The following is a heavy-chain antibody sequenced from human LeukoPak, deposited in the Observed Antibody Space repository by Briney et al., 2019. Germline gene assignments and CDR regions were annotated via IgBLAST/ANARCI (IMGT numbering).Heavy chain of an antibody. D-gene: IGHD7-27*01. V-gene: IGHV4-34*01. CDR2: INHSGST. Sequence: SETLSLTCAVYGGSFSGYYWSWLRQPPGKGLEWIGEINHSGSTNYNPSLKSRVTISVDTSKNQFSLKLSSVTAADTAVYYCARDGLSKRRRALTFDPWGQGTLVTVSS. J-gene: IGHJ5*02. CDR3: ARDGLSKRRRALTFDP. CDR1: GGSFSGYY.